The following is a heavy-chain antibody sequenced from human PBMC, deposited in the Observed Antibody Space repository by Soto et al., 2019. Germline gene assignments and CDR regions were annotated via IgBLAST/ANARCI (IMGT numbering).Heavy chain of an antibody. CDR1: GFTFSSYA. Sequence: PGGSLRLSCAASGFTFSSYAMHWVRQAPGKGLEWVAVISYDGSNKYYADSVKGRFTISRDNSKNTLYLQMNSLRAEDTAVYYCARDLPIYDYVWGSYRYWAPYYYYYGMDVWGQGTTVTVSS. D-gene: IGHD3-16*02. V-gene: IGHV3-30-3*01. CDR3: ARDLPIYDYVWGSYRYWAPYYYYYGMDV. J-gene: IGHJ6*02. CDR2: ISYDGSNK.